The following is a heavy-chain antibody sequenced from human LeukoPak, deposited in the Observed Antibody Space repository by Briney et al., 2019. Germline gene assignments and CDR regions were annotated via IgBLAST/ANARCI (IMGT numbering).Heavy chain of an antibody. V-gene: IGHV4-38-2*02. CDR2: IYHSGST. J-gene: IGHJ5*02. CDR1: GYSISSGYY. D-gene: IGHD3-10*01. CDR3: ARATDYYGSGSYYIYQNWFDP. Sequence: SETLSLTCSVSGYSISSGYYWGWIRQPPGKGLEWIGSIYHSGSTYYNPSLKSRVTISVDTSKNQFSLKLSSVTAADTAVYYCARATDYYGSGSYYIYQNWFDPWGQGTLVTVSS.